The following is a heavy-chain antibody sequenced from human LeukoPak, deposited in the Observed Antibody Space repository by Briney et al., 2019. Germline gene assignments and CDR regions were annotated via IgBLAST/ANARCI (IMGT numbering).Heavy chain of an antibody. D-gene: IGHD6-13*01. J-gene: IGHJ4*02. CDR2: ISSSSSYI. CDR3: ARDQAMYSSSWFDY. CDR1: GFTFSSYS. Sequence: GGSLRLSCAASGFTFSSYSMNWVRQAPGKGLEWVSSISSSSSYIYYADSVKGRFTISRDNAKNSLYLQMNSLRAEDTAVYYCARDQAMYSSSWFDYWGQGTLVTVSS. V-gene: IGHV3-21*01.